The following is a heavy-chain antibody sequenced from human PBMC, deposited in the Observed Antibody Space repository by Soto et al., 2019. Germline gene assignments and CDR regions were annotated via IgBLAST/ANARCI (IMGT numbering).Heavy chain of an antibody. D-gene: IGHD6-19*01. Sequence: SVKVSCKASGYTFTYRYLHWVRQAPGQALEWMGWITPFNGNTNYAQKFQDRVTITRDRSMSTAYMELSSLRSEDTAMYYCASTYSSGWYFGYYYYGMDVWGQGTTVTVSS. CDR1: GYTFTYRY. V-gene: IGHV1-45*02. J-gene: IGHJ6*02. CDR2: ITPFNGNT. CDR3: ASTYSSGWYFGYYYYGMDV.